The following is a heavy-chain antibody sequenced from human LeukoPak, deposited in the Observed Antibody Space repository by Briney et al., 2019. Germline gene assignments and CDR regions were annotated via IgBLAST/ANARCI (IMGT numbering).Heavy chain of an antibody. D-gene: IGHD3-3*01. CDR2: ISTHNGNT. CDR1: GYTFNNYD. V-gene: IGHV1-18*01. CDR3: ARSPRRIFGVINYFDY. Sequence: ASVKVSCKASGYTFNNYDINWVRQAPGQWLEWMGWISTHNGNTNYVQKLQGRVTMTTDTSTSTAYMELRSLRSDDTAVYYCARSPRRIFGVINYFDYWGQGTLVTVSS. J-gene: IGHJ4*02.